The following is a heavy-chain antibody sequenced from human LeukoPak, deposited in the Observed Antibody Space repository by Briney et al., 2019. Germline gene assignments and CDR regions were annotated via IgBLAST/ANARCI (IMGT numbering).Heavy chain of an antibody. J-gene: IGHJ4*02. CDR2: INHSGST. CDR3: ARGRRTVTMFGY. V-gene: IGHV4-34*01. D-gene: IGHD4-11*01. Sequence: SETLSLTCAVYGGSFSGYYWSWIRQPPGKGLEWIGEINHSGSTNYNPPLKSRVTISVDTSKNQFSLKLSSVTAADTAVYYCARGRRTVTMFGYWGQGTLVTVSS. CDR1: GGSFSGYY.